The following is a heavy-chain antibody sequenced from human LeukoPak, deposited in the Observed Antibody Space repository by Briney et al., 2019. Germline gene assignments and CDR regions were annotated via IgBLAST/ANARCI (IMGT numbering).Heavy chain of an antibody. D-gene: IGHD6-13*01. V-gene: IGHV1-2*02. CDR1: EYTFTVYF. CDR2: INRNSGGT. J-gene: IGHJ5*02. Sequence: ASVKVSCKASEYTFTVYFIHWVRQAPGQGLEWMGWINRNSGGTNYAQKFQGRVTMTRDTSISTAYMELSRLRSDDTAVYYCARETDTVSSWRNWFDPWGQGTLVTVSS. CDR3: ARETDTVSSWRNWFDP.